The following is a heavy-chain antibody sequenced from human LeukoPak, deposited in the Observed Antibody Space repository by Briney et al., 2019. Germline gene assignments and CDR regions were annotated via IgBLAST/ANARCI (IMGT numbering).Heavy chain of an antibody. CDR2: INPSGGST. Sequence: ASVKVSCKASGHTFTSYYMHWVRQAPGQGLEWMGIINPSGGSTSYAQKFQGRVTMTRDTSTSTVYMELSSLRSEDTAVYYCAVVVPAARRYYYYYGMDVWGQGTTVTVSS. D-gene: IGHD2-2*01. J-gene: IGHJ6*02. V-gene: IGHV1-46*01. CDR3: AVVVPAARRYYYYYGMDV. CDR1: GHTFTSYY.